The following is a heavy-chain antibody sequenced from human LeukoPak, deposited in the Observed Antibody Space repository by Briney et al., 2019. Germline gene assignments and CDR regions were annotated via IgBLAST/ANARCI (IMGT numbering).Heavy chain of an antibody. J-gene: IGHJ3*02. CDR2: ISYDGSNK. Sequence: GGSLRLSCAASGFTFSSYGMPWVRQTPGKGLEWVAVISYDGSNKYYADSVKGRFTISRDNSKNTLYLQMNSLRAEDTAVYYCARRAKEDYDFWSGYQPGAFDIWGQGTMVTVSS. D-gene: IGHD3-3*01. CDR3: ARRAKEDYDFWSGYQPGAFDI. V-gene: IGHV3-30*03. CDR1: GFTFSSYG.